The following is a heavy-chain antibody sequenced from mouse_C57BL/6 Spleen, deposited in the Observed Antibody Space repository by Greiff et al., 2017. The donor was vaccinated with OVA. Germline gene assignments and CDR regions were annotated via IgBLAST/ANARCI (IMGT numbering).Heavy chain of an antibody. CDR1: GYSITSGYY. J-gene: IGHJ2*01. V-gene: IGHV3-6*01. CDR2: ISYDGSN. Sequence: EVKLMESGPGLVKPSQSLSLTCSVTGYSITSGYYWNWIRQFPGNKLEWMGYISYDGSNNYNPSLKNRISITRDTSKNQFFLKLNSVTAEDTATYYCARIRGYDYDEGDYWGQGTTLTVSS. D-gene: IGHD2-4*01. CDR3: ARIRGYDYDEGDY.